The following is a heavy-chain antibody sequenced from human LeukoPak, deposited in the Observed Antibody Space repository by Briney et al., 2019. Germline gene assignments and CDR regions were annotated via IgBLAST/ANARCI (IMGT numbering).Heavy chain of an antibody. CDR1: GGSISSYY. Sequence: SETLSLTCTVSGGSISSYYWSWIRQPPGKGLEWIGYIYYSGSTNYNPSLKSRVTISVDTSKNQFSLKLSSVTAADTAVYYCARRGLGYRSGGSCYARFAFDIWGQGTMVTVSS. V-gene: IGHV4-59*12. CDR3: ARRGLGYRSGGSCYARFAFDI. CDR2: IYYSGST. D-gene: IGHD2-15*01. J-gene: IGHJ3*02.